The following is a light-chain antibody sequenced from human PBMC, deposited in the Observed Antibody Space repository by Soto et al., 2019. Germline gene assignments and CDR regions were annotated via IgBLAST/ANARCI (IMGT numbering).Light chain of an antibody. J-gene: IGKJ4*02. CDR2: DAF. CDR3: QQYDSLPPT. Sequence: DIQMTQSPSSLSAFVGDSITITCQASQDIKNYLNWYQHKPGKAPKILIYDAFKSDTGVPSRFSGSGSGTDFTFTINNLQPEDIATYFCQQYDSLPPTVGGGTRV. V-gene: IGKV1-33*01. CDR1: QDIKNY.